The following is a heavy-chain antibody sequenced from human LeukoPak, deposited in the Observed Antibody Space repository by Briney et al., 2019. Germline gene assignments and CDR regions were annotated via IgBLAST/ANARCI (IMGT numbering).Heavy chain of an antibody. D-gene: IGHD3-22*01. CDR2: INPNSGGT. V-gene: IGHV1-2*02. CDR1: GYTFTGYY. CDR3: ARGAIDYYDSSGPSIYNWFDP. J-gene: IGHJ5*02. Sequence: GASVKVSCKASGYTFTGYYMHWVRQAPGQGLEWMGWINPNSGGTNYAQKFQGRVTMTRDTSISTAYMELSRLRSDDTAVYYCARGAIDYYDSSGPSIYNWFDPWGQGTLVTVSS.